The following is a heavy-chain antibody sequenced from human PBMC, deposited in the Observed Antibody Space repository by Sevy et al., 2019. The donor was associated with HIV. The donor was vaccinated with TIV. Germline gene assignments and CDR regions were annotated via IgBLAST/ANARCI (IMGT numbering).Heavy chain of an antibody. CDR3: ARDRGIAVATDAFEI. CDR1: GFTFSSYS. J-gene: IGHJ3*02. D-gene: IGHD6-19*01. CDR2: ISSSSSYI. Sequence: GGSLRLSCAASGFTFSSYSMNWVRQAPGKGLEWVSSISSSSSYIYYADSVKGRFTISRDNAKNSLYLQMNSLRAEDTAVYYSARDRGIAVATDAFEIWGQGTMVTFSS. V-gene: IGHV3-21*01.